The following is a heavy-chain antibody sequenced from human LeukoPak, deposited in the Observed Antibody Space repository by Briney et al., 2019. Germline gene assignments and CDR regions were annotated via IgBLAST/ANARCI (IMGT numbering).Heavy chain of an antibody. Sequence: GGSLRLSCAASGFIFSDHFMAWVRQAPGKGLEWVALIKIDGRTYYPDSVTGRFTVSRDISRSMVYLQMNNLRVDDTAVYYCARHDYLGDWGQGTLVTVSS. CDR2: IKIDGRT. J-gene: IGHJ4*02. CDR3: ARHDYLGD. CDR1: GFIFSDHF. V-gene: IGHV3-53*01.